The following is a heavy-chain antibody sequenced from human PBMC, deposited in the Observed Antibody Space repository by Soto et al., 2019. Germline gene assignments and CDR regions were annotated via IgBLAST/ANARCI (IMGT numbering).Heavy chain of an antibody. Sequence: EVQLLESGGGLVQPGGSLRLSCAASGFTFSSYAMSWVRQAPGKGLEWVSAISGSGGSTYYADSVKGRFTISRDNSKNTLYLQMNSLRAEDTAVYYCAKDRGDSSGRGRLSWFDPWGQGTLVTVSS. J-gene: IGHJ5*02. V-gene: IGHV3-23*01. CDR3: AKDRGDSSGRGRLSWFDP. CDR2: ISGSGGST. CDR1: GFTFSSYA. D-gene: IGHD6-19*01.